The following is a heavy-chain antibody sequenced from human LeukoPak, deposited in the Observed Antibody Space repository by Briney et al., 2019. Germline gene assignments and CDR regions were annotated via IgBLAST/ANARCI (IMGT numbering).Heavy chain of an antibody. CDR1: GFTFSSYA. CDR2: ISGSGGST. D-gene: IGHD3-22*01. CDR3: AKDISPMIVGLGDH. Sequence: GGSLRLSCAASGFTFSSYAMSWVRQAPGKGLEWVSGISGSGGSTYHADSVKGRFTISRDNSKNTLYLLMNSLRAEDTAVYYCAKDISPMIVGLGDHWGQGTLVTVSS. J-gene: IGHJ5*02. V-gene: IGHV3-23*01.